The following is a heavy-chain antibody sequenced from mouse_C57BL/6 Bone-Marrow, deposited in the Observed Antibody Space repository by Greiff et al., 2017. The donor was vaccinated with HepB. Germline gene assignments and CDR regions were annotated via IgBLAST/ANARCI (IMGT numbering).Heavy chain of an antibody. D-gene: IGHD2-4*01. Sequence: QVQLQQSGAELARPGASVKLSCKASGYTFTSYGISWVKQRTGQGLEWIGEIYPRSGNTYYNEKFKGKATLTADKSSSTAYMELRSLTSEDSAVYFCARREVYYDYYYYAMDYWGQGTSVTVSS. CDR1: GYTFTSYG. CDR3: ARREVYYDYYYYAMDY. V-gene: IGHV1-81*01. J-gene: IGHJ4*01. CDR2: IYPRSGNT.